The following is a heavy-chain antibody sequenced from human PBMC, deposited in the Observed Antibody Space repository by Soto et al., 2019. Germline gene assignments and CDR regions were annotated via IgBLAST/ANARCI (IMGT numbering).Heavy chain of an antibody. J-gene: IGHJ3*02. Sequence: SVKVSCKASGGTFSSYTISWVRQAPGQGLEWMGRIIPILGIANYAQKFQGRVTITADKSTSTAYMELSSLRSEDTAVYYCARERLAYYYGSGSNAFDIWGQGTMVTVSS. CDR1: GGTFSSYT. CDR3: ARERLAYYYGSGSNAFDI. V-gene: IGHV1-69*04. CDR2: IIPILGIA. D-gene: IGHD3-10*01.